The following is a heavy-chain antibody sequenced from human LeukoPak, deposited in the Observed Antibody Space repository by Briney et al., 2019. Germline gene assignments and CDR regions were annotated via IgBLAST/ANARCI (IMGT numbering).Heavy chain of an antibody. V-gene: IGHV1-24*01. J-gene: IGHJ3*02. Sequence: ASVKVSCKVSGYTLTELSMHWVRQAPGKGLEWMGGFGPEDGETIYAQKFQGRVTMTEDTSTDTAYMELSSLRSEDTAVYYCATMPYDFWSGYPGDAFDIWGQGTMVTVSS. CDR2: FGPEDGET. CDR3: ATMPYDFWSGYPGDAFDI. CDR1: GYTLTELS. D-gene: IGHD3-3*01.